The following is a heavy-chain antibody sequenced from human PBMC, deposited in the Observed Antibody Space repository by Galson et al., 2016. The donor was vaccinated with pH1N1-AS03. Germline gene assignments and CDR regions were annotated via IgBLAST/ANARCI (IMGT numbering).Heavy chain of an antibody. V-gene: IGHV1-18*01. J-gene: IGHJ6*02. CDR2: ISAYNGNT. CDR3: AKVGGEGYNWYFYGMDV. CDR1: GYTFTSYG. Sequence: SVKVSCKASGYTFTSYGITWVRQAPGQGLEWMGWISAYNGNTKYAQKFPGRVTMTTDTSTSTAYMELRSLRSDDTAVYYCAKVGGEGYNWYFYGMDVWGQRTTGTGSS. D-gene: IGHD5-24*01.